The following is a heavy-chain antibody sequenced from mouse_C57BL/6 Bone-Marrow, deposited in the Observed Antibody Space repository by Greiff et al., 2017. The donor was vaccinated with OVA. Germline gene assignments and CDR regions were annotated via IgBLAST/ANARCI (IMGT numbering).Heavy chain of an antibody. CDR1: GFNIKDDY. J-gene: IGHJ4*01. Sequence: VQLQQSGAELVRPGASVKLSCTASGFNIKDDYMHWVKQRPEQGLEWIGWIDPENGDTEYASKFQGKATITADTSSNTAYLQLSSLTAEDTAVYYCTTESYAMDYWGQGTSVTVSS. V-gene: IGHV14-4*01. CDR3: TTESYAMDY. CDR2: IDPENGDT.